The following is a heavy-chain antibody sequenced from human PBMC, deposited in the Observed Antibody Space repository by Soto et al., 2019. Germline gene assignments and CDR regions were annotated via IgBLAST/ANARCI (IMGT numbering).Heavy chain of an antibody. CDR2: VTGSGGNT. V-gene: IGHV3-23*01. CDR3: AKYLSGSYYHYYAMDV. J-gene: IGHJ6*02. CDR1: GFTFSTFA. D-gene: IGHD1-26*01. Sequence: GGSLRLSCAASGFTFSTFAMSWVRQAPGKGLEWVSTVTGSGGNTYYADSVKGRFTISRDNSKNTLYLRMNSLRAEDTAIYYCAKYLSGSYYHYYAMDVWGQGTTVTVSS.